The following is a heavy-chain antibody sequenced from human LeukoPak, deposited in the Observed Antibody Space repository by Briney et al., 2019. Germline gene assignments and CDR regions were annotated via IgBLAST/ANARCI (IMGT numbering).Heavy chain of an antibody. D-gene: IGHD2-2*01. CDR1: GYTFTSYY. J-gene: IGHJ4*02. V-gene: IGHV1-46*01. CDR3: ARDPPYCSSTSCYYFDY. Sequence: GASVKVSCKASGYTFTSYYMHWVRQAPGQGLEWMGIINPSGGSTSYAQKFQGRVTMTRDTSTSTVYMELSSLRSEDTAVYYCARDPPYCSSTSCYYFDYWGQGTLVTVSS. CDR2: INPSGGST.